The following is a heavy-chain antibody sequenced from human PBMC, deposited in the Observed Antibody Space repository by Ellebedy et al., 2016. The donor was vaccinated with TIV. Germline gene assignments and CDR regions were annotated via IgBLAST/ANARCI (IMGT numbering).Heavy chain of an antibody. CDR2: ISWDGGST. D-gene: IGHD5-12*01. CDR3: AKPNSGYDFSLDY. V-gene: IGHV3-43D*03. J-gene: IGHJ4*02. CDR1: GFTFDDYA. Sequence: GESLKISXAASGFTFDDYAMHWVRQAPGKGLEWVSLISWDGGSTYYADSVKGRFTISRDNSKNSLYLQMNSLRAEDTALYYCAKPNSGYDFSLDYWGQGTLVTVSS.